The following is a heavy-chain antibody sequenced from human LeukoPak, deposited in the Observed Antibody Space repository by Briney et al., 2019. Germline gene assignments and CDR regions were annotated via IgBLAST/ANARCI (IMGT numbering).Heavy chain of an antibody. D-gene: IGHD2-15*01. V-gene: IGHV1-24*01. CDR3: ATGGYCSGGSCYDY. CDR2: FDPEDGET. Sequence: ASVKVSCKVSGCTLTELSMHWVRQAPGKGLEWMGGFDPEDGETIYAQKFQGRVTMTEDTSTDTAYMELSSLRSEDTAVYYCATGGYCSGGSCYDYWGQGTLVTVSS. J-gene: IGHJ4*02. CDR1: GCTLTELS.